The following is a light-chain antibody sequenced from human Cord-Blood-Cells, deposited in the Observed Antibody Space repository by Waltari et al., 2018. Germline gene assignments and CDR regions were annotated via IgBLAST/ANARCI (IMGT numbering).Light chain of an antibody. Sequence: DIQMPQSPSSLSASVGDRVPITCRASQSISSYLNWYHQQPGKAPKLLIHVASSVQMGAPSRFSGSGSGTDFTLTISSLQPEDFATYSAHQSYSTPWTFGQGTKVEIK. V-gene: IGKV1-39*01. J-gene: IGKJ1*01. CDR1: QSISSY. CDR2: VAS. CDR3: HQSYSTPWT.